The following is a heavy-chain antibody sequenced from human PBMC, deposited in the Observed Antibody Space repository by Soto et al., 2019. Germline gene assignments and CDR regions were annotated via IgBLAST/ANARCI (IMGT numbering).Heavy chain of an antibody. CDR1: GFTFNKHG. V-gene: IGHV3-30*18. CDR2: ISYDGSNQ. CDR3: AKAHGYSSGWRADS. D-gene: IGHD6-19*01. J-gene: IGHJ4*02. Sequence: QVQLVESGGGVVQPGRSLRLSCAGSGFTFNKHGMHWVRQAPGKGLEWVAVISYDGSNQYYADSVKGRFTISRDNSKNTVYLQMTTLRREDAAVYYCAKAHGYSSGWRADSWGQGTRVTVSA.